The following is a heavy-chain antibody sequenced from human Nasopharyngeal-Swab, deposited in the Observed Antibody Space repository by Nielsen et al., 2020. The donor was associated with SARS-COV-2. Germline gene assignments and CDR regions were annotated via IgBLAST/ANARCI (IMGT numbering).Heavy chain of an antibody. CDR2: IYNDGATT. Sequence: GESLKISCAASGFTFSNYWMYWVRHTPGKGLVGVSLIYNDGATTIYADSVKGRFTISRDNAKNTLYLQMNSLRAEDTGVYYCARWAHYYDSSGYYPDAFDIWGQGTMVTVSS. CDR3: ARWAHYYDSSGYYPDAFDI. CDR1: GFTFSNYW. J-gene: IGHJ3*02. V-gene: IGHV3-74*01. D-gene: IGHD3-22*01.